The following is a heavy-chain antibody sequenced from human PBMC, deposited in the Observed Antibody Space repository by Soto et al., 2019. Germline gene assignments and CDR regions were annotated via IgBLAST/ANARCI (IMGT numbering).Heavy chain of an antibody. CDR2: IYYSGST. J-gene: IGHJ4*02. V-gene: IGHV4-61*08. CDR1: GGSISSSAHY. CDR3: ARGNLIVVVPAAQEYYFDY. D-gene: IGHD2-2*01. Sequence: SETLSLTCTISGGSISSSAHYWSWIRQPPGKGLEWIGYIYYSGSTNYNPSPKSRVTISVDTSKNQFSLKLSSVTAADTAVYYCARGNLIVVVPAAQEYYFDYWGQGTLVTVSS.